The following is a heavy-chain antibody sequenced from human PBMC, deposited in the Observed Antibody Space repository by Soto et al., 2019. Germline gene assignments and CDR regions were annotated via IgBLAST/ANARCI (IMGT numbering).Heavy chain of an antibody. D-gene: IGHD4-17*01. J-gene: IGHJ4*02. V-gene: IGHV4-59*01. Sequence: PSETLSLTCTVSGDSISSYYWSWIRQPPGKGLEWIGYIYYSGSTNYNPSLKSRVTISVDTSKNQFSLKLSSVTAADTAVYYCARSNGDYGDYLSQGTLVTVSS. CDR2: IYYSGST. CDR3: ARSNGDYGDY. CDR1: GDSISSYY.